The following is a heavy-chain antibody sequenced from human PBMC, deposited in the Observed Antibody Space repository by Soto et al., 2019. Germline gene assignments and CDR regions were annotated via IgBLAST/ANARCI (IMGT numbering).Heavy chain of an antibody. J-gene: IGHJ4*02. CDR2: INHSGST. D-gene: IGHD3-16*02. Sequence: SETLSLTCAVYGGSFSGYYWSWIRQPPGKGLEWIGEINHSGSTNYNPSLKSRVTISVDTSKNQFSLKLSSVTAADTAVYYCARGKLSEYVWGSYRYNFDYWGQGNVVTV. V-gene: IGHV4-34*01. CDR1: GGSFSGYY. CDR3: ARGKLSEYVWGSYRYNFDY.